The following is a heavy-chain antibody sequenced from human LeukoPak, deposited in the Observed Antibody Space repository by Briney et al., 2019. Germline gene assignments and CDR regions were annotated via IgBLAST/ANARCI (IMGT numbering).Heavy chain of an antibody. CDR1: GYTFTGYK. V-gene: IGHV1-2*06. Sequence: ASVKVSCKASGYTFTGYKMHWVRQAPGQGLEWMGRISPNTGDTDYAQKFQGRVTMTRGTSISTVYMELSSLRSDDTAVYYCARGHNYGYEYWGQGTLVTVSP. CDR2: ISPNTGDT. CDR3: ARGHNYGYEY. J-gene: IGHJ4*02. D-gene: IGHD5-18*01.